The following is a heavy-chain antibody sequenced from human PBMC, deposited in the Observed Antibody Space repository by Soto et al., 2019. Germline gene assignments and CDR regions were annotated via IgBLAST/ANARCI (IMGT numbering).Heavy chain of an antibody. D-gene: IGHD2-21*01. CDR1: GGTFSSYA. Sequence: ASVKVSCKASGGTFSSYAISWVRQAPGQGLEWMGRISGYNGNTNYARTLRGRLTLTTDTSTSTAYMELRSLTSDDTAVYYCARDVFCGGAPACPDMDVWGQGTTVTVSS. CDR2: ISGYNGNT. CDR3: ARDVFCGGAPACPDMDV. V-gene: IGHV1-18*01. J-gene: IGHJ6*02.